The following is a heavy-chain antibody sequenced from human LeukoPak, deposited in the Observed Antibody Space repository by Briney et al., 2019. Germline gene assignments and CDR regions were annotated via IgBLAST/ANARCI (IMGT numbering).Heavy chain of an antibody. CDR1: GFTFSNAS. CDR3: GTGSAFDI. D-gene: IGHD1-1*01. J-gene: IGHJ3*02. Sequence: GSLRLSCAASGFTFSNASMSWVRQAPGKGLEWVGRIKNKAEGATTDYAAPVKGRFTISRDDSTSTLYLQMNSLKTEDTAVYYCGTGSAFDIWGQGTMVTVSS. CDR2: IKNKAEGATT. V-gene: IGHV3-15*01.